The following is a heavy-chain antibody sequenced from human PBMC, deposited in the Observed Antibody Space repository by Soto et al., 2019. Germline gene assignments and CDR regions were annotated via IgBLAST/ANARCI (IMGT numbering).Heavy chain of an antibody. D-gene: IGHD2-2*01. CDR2: MNPNSGNT. CDR1: GYTFTSYD. CDR3: ARRTGYCSSTSCYFSFDY. V-gene: IGHV1-8*01. Sequence: QVQLVQSGAEVKKPGASVKVSCKASGYTFTSYDINWVRQATGQGLEWMGWMNPNSGNTGYAQKFQGRVTMTRNTSISTAYMELSSLRSEDTAVYHCARRTGYCSSTSCYFSFDYWGQGTLVTVSS. J-gene: IGHJ4*02.